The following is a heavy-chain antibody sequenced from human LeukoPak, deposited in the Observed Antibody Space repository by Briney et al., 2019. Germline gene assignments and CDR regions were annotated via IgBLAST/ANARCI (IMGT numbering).Heavy chain of an antibody. CDR3: ARSVYSGSYYISFLSRADRGYYFDY. CDR2: INYSGST. D-gene: IGHD1-26*01. Sequence: ESLSLTCAVYGWSFSGYYWSWVRQPPGKGLEWVGGINYSGSTKYNPALMSGVTITVSTSNNQFFLMLTCLTSAEMAVGYCARSVYSGSYYISFLSRADRGYYFDYWGKGTLVTVSS. J-gene: IGHJ4*02. CDR1: GWSFSGYY. V-gene: IGHV4-34*01.